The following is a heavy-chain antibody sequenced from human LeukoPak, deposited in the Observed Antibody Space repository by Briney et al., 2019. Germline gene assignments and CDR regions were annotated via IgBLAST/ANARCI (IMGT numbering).Heavy chain of an antibody. CDR2: ISSSGSTI. D-gene: IGHD3-10*01. V-gene: IGHV3-11*01. CDR1: GFTFSDYY. Sequence: GGSLRLSCAASGFTFSDYYMSWIRQAPGKGLEWVSYISSSGSTIYYADSVKGRFTISRDNSKNTLYLQMNSLRAEDTAVYYCAKEGYYGSGSSPPYYFDYWGQGTLVTVSS. CDR3: AKEGYYGSGSSPPYYFDY. J-gene: IGHJ4*02.